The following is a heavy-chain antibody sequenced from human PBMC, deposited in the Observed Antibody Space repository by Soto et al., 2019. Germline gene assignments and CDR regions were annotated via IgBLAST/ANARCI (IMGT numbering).Heavy chain of an antibody. V-gene: IGHV3-74*01. J-gene: IGHJ4*02. CDR2: INSDGSST. D-gene: IGHD1-20*01. CDR1: GFTFSSYW. Sequence: EVQLVESGGGLVQPGGSLRLSCAASGFTFSSYWMHWVRQAPGKGLVWVSHINSDGSSTSYADSVKGRFTISRDNAKNTLYLRMNSLRAEDTAVYYCARGTITSFDYWGQGTLVTVSS. CDR3: ARGTITSFDY.